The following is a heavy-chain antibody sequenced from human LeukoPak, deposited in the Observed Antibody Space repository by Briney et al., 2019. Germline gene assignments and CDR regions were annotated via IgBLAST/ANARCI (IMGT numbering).Heavy chain of an antibody. D-gene: IGHD6-19*01. CDR2: IWYDGSDK. Sequence: SGGSLRLSCAASGFTFSSYGMHWVRQAPGKGLEWVAVIWYDGSDKYYADSVKGRFTISRDNSKNTLYLQMNSLRAEDTAVYYCARDHSSGWYSTFQHWGQGTLVTVSS. CDR1: GFTFSSYG. J-gene: IGHJ1*01. V-gene: IGHV3-33*08. CDR3: ARDHSSGWYSTFQH.